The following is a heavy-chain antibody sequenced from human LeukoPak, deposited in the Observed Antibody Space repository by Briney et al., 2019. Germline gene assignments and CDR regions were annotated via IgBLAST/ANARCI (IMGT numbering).Heavy chain of an antibody. Sequence: PRGSLRLSCAASGFTFSYYGMHWVRQAPGKGLEWVAFIRYDGSINYYADSVKGRFTISRDNSKNTVFLQMNSLRAEDTAVYYCAKDNGGSRSSPSLPWGQGTLVTVSS. D-gene: IGHD6-6*01. J-gene: IGHJ5*02. CDR2: IRYDGSIN. V-gene: IGHV3-30*02. CDR1: GFTFSYYG. CDR3: AKDNGGSRSSPSLP.